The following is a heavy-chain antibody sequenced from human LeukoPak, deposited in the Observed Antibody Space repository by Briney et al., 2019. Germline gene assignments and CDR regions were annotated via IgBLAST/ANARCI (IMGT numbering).Heavy chain of an antibody. Sequence: ASVKVSCKASGGTFISYAISWVRQAPGQGLEWMGRIIPIFGIANYAQKFQGRVTITADKSTSTAYMELSSLRSEDTAVYYCARDSQDGYNSAFDYWGQGTLVTVSS. CDR2: IIPIFGIA. CDR3: ARDSQDGYNSAFDY. CDR1: GGTFISYA. D-gene: IGHD5-24*01. V-gene: IGHV1-69*04. J-gene: IGHJ4*02.